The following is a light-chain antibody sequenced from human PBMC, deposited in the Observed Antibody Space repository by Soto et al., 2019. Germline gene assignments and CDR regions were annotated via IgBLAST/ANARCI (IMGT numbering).Light chain of an antibody. CDR1: QSVSSSY. CDR2: GAS. V-gene: IGKV3-15*01. Sequence: EIVLTQSPGTLSLSPGERATLSCRASQSVSSSYLAWFQQKPGQAPRLLLYGASTRATGIPARFSGNGSGTEFTLTISSLQSEDFAVYYCQQYNKWPPITFGQGTRLEIK. CDR3: QQYNKWPPIT. J-gene: IGKJ5*01.